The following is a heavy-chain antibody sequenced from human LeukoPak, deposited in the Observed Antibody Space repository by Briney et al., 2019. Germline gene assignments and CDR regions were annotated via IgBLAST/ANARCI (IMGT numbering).Heavy chain of an antibody. J-gene: IGHJ4*02. CDR1: GFTFVDYA. Sequence: GGSLRLSCAASGFTFVDYAMYWVRQAPGKGLEWVSGISWNSGSIGYADSVKGRFTISRDNAKNSLYLQMNSLRAEDTAVYYCARDGGVVVVVAATALDYWGQGTLVTVSS. V-gene: IGHV3-9*01. CDR3: ARDGGVVVVVAATALDY. CDR2: ISWNSGSI. D-gene: IGHD2-15*01.